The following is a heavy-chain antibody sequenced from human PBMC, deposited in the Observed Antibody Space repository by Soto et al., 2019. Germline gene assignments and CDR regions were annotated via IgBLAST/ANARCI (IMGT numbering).Heavy chain of an antibody. CDR1: GFTFSSYA. CDR3: AKPSVPRPRKTVTLDF. Sequence: EVQLLESGGGLVQPGGYLRLCCAASGFTFSSYAMSWVRQAPGKGLEWVSAISGSGGSTYYADSVKGRFTISRDNSKNTLYLQMNSLRAEDTAVYYCAKPSVPRPRKTVTLDFWGQGTLVTVSS. V-gene: IGHV3-23*01. J-gene: IGHJ4*02. D-gene: IGHD4-17*01. CDR2: ISGSGGST.